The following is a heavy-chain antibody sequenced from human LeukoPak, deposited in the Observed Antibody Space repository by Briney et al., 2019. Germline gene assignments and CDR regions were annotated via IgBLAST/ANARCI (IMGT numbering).Heavy chain of an antibody. D-gene: IGHD3-9*01. CDR3: ARGVRYFVLDGFDI. CDR1: GYTFTGYY. CDR2: INPNSGGT. V-gene: IGHV1-2*06. Sequence: VASVKVSCKASGYTFTGYYMHWVRQAPGQGLEWMGRINPNSGGTNYAQKFQGRGTMTRDTSISTAYMELSRLRSDDTAVYYCARGVRYFVLDGFDIWGQETMVTVSS. J-gene: IGHJ3*02.